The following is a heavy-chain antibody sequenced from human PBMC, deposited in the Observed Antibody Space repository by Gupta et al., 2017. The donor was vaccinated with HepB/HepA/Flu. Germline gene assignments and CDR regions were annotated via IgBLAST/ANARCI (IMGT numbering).Heavy chain of an antibody. V-gene: IGHV3-21*01. CDR1: GFTFSSYS. D-gene: IGHD2-15*01. Sequence: EVQLVESGGGLVKPGGSLRLSCAASGFTFSSYSMNWVRQAPGKGLEWVSSISSSSSYIYYADSVKGRFTISRDNAKNSLYLQMNSLRAEDTAVYYCARALSLLDIVVVVAATGFDYWGQGTLVTVSS. CDR2: ISSSSSYI. CDR3: ARALSLLDIVVVVAATGFDY. J-gene: IGHJ4*02.